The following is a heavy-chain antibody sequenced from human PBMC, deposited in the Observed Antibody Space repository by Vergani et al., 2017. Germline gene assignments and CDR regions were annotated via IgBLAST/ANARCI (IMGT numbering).Heavy chain of an antibody. CDR1: GGSISSGSYY. V-gene: IGHV4-61*02. J-gene: IGHJ5*02. Sequence: QVQLQESGPGLVKPSQTLSLTCTVSGGSISSGSYYWSWIRQPAGKGLEWIGRIYTSGSTNYNPSLKSRVTISVDTSKNQFSLKLSSVTAADTAVYYCARVVVPAAIAGVGVFDPWGQGTLVTVSS. CDR2: IYTSGST. CDR3: ARVVVPAAIAGVGVFDP. D-gene: IGHD2-2*02.